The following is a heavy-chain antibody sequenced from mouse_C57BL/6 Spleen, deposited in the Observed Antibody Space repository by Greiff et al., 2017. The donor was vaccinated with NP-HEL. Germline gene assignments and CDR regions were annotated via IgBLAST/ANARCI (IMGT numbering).Heavy chain of an antibody. J-gene: IGHJ2*01. D-gene: IGHD2-4*01. CDR2: ISSGSSTI. CDR3: ARPEDYDRGYYFDY. Sequence: EVKLMESGGGLVKPGGSLKLSCAASGFTFSDYGMHWVRQAPEKGLEWVAYISSGSSTIYYADTVKGRFTISRDNAKNTLFLQMTSLRSEDTAMYYCARPEDYDRGYYFDYWGQGTTLTVSS. V-gene: IGHV5-17*01. CDR1: GFTFSDYG.